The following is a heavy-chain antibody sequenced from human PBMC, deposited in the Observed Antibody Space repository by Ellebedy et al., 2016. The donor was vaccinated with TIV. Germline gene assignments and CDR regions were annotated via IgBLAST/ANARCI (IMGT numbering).Heavy chain of an antibody. CDR2: MNPNSGNT. Sequence: ASVKVSCXASGYTFTSYDINWVRQATGQGLEWMGWMNPNSGNTGYAQKFQGRVTITADESTSTAYMELSSLRSEDTAVYYCARAPLYYDILTGYLDYWGQGTLVTVSS. D-gene: IGHD3-9*01. V-gene: IGHV1-8*01. J-gene: IGHJ4*02. CDR1: GYTFTSYD. CDR3: ARAPLYYDILTGYLDY.